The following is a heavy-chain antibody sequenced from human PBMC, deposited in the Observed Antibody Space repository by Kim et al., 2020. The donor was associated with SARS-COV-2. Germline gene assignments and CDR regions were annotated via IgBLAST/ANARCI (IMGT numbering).Heavy chain of an antibody. V-gene: IGHV4-31*02. J-gene: IGHJ6*02. Sequence: PALRSRITISVDTSKNQFSRKLSSVTAADTAVYYCASMRDYGDFGGMDVWGQGTTVTVSS. CDR3: ASMRDYGDFGGMDV. D-gene: IGHD4-17*01.